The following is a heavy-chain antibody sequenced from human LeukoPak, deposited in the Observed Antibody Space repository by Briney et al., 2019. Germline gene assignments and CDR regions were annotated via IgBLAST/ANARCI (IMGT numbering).Heavy chain of an antibody. J-gene: IGHJ5*02. Sequence: PGGSLRLSCAASGFTFSNYWMSWVRQAPGKGLEWVANIKQDGSEKSYVDSVTGRFTISRDNAKNALYLQMNSLRAEDTAVYYCAREISSWYRTEARFDPWGQGTLVTVSS. CDR1: GFTFSNYW. CDR3: AREISSWYRTEARFDP. CDR2: IKQDGSEK. V-gene: IGHV3-7*01. D-gene: IGHD6-13*01.